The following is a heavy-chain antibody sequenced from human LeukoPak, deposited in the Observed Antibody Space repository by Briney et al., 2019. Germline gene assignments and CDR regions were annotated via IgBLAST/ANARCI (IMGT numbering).Heavy chain of an antibody. CDR3: ARLNDILTGYQYGMDV. V-gene: IGHV4-59*08. J-gene: IGHJ6*02. D-gene: IGHD3-9*01. Sequence: PSETLSLTCTVSGGSISSYYWSWIRQPPGKGLEWIGYIYYGGSTNYNPSLKSRVTISVDTSKNQFSLKLSSVTAADTAVYYCARLNDILTGYQYGMDVWGQGTTVTVSS. CDR1: GGSISSYY. CDR2: IYYGGST.